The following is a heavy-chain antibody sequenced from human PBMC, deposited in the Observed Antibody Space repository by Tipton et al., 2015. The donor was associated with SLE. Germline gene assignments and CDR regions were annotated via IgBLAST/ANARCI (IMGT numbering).Heavy chain of an antibody. CDR2: IYTSGST. CDR3: ARGLIAARFDY. J-gene: IGHJ4*02. D-gene: IGHD6-6*01. V-gene: IGHV4-61*02. CDR1: GGSISSGSYY. Sequence: TLSLTCTVSGGSISSGSYYWSWIRQPAGKGLEWIGRIYTSGSTNYNPSLKSRVTISVDTSKNQFSLKLSSVTAADTAVYYCARGLIAARFDYWGQGTLVTVPS.